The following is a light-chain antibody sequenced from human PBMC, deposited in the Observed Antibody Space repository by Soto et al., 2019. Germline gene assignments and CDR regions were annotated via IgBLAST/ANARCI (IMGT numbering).Light chain of an antibody. CDR1: ESVSSK. CDR3: QQYNNWPPWT. CDR2: GAS. Sequence: EIVMTQSPATLSVSPGERATLSCRASESVSSKLAWYQQKPGQAPRLLIYGASTRATGIPARFSGSGSGTEFTLTISGLQSEDFAVYYCQQYNNWPPWTFGRGTKVAIK. J-gene: IGKJ1*01. V-gene: IGKV3-15*01.